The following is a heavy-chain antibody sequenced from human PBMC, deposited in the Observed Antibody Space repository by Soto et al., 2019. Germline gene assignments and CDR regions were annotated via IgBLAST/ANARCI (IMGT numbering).Heavy chain of an antibody. CDR2: IYYSGST. Sequence: PSETLSLTCTVSGGSISSYYWSWMRHPPGKGLEWIGYIYYSGSTNYNPSLKGRFTISRDNAKNSLYLQMNSLRAEDTAVYYCARGWIVALTHEDYFDYWGQGTLVTVSS. CDR3: ARGWIVALTHEDYFDY. D-gene: IGHD5-12*01. J-gene: IGHJ4*02. V-gene: IGHV4-59*12. CDR1: GGSISSYY.